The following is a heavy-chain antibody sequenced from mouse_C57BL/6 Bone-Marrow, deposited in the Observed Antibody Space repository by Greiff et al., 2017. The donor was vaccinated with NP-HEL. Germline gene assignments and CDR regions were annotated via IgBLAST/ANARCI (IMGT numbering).Heavy chain of an antibody. J-gene: IGHJ2*01. V-gene: IGHV1-19*01. Sequence: EVQLVESGPVLVKPGASVKMSCKASGYTFTDYYMNWVKQSHGKSLEWIGVINPYNGGTSYNQKFKGKATLTVDKSSSTAYMELNSLTSEDSAVYYCASGSVLFDYWGQGTTLTVSS. CDR2: INPYNGGT. CDR3: ASGSVLFDY. CDR1: GYTFTDYY.